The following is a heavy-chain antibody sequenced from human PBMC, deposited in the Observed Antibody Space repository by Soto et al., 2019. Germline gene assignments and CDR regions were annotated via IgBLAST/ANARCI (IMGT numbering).Heavy chain of an antibody. J-gene: IGHJ4*02. Sequence: EVLLLESGGGLVQSGGSLRLSCTASGFSFSSYVMSWVRQAPGKGLEWVAEISADHGSTYYADAVKGRFTISRANSKNTVDRQVISLRADDSAVYYCAKGGYSFFFDYWGQGNLVTVCS. CDR2: ISADHGST. CDR3: AKGGYSFFFDY. V-gene: IGHV3-23*01. D-gene: IGHD5-18*01. CDR1: GFSFSSYV.